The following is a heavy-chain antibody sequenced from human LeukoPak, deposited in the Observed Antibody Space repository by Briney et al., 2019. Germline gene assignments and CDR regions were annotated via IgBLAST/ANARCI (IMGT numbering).Heavy chain of an antibody. D-gene: IGHD1-26*01. J-gene: IGHJ3*02. Sequence: GESLKISCKTSGYSFTTYWIGWVRQMPGKGLEWMGLIYPGDSDTRYGPSFQGQVTISADRSISTAYLQWNSLKASDTAIYFCATQPHRAGGPLRSFDIWGQGTMVTVSS. V-gene: IGHV5-51*01. CDR3: ATQPHRAGGPLRSFDI. CDR1: GYSFTTYW. CDR2: IYPGDSDT.